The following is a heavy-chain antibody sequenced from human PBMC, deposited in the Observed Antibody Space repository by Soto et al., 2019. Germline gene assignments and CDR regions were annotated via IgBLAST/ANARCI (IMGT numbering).Heavy chain of an antibody. V-gene: IGHV3-64*01. D-gene: IGHD2-8*01. CDR1: GFTFSSYA. Sequence: VQLVESGGGLVQPGGSLRLSCAASGFTFSSYAMHWVRQAPGKGLDFVSAISSNAGSTFYANSVRGRFTIXRDNXXXXXXXXXXXXXXXDMAVYYCARDRCTNGVCYAPSDYWGQGTLVTVSS. J-gene: IGHJ4*02. CDR2: ISSNAGST. CDR3: ARDRCTNGVCYAPSDY.